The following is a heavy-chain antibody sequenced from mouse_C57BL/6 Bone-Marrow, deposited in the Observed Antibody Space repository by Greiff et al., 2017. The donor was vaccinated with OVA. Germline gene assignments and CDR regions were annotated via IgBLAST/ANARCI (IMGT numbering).Heavy chain of an antibody. CDR1: GFTFTSYG. Sequence: QVQLMESGPGLVAPSQCLYISCTVSGFTFTSYGVSWVRQPPGKGLEWLGVIWGDGSTNYHSALISRLSISKDYSTSQVFLKLNSLQTDDTATYYCGKPSCYYAMDYWGQGTSVTVSS. J-gene: IGHJ4*01. CDR2: IWGDGST. V-gene: IGHV2-3*01. CDR3: GKPSCYYAMDY.